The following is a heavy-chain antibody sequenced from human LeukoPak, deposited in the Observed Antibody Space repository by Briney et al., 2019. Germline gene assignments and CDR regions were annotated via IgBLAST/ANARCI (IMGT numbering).Heavy chain of an antibody. CDR1: GGSISSGSYY. V-gene: IGHV4-61*02. D-gene: IGHD6-13*01. Sequence: SETLSLTCTVSGGSISSGSYYWSWIRQPAGKGLEWIGRIYTSGSTNYNPSLKSRVTISVDTSKNQFSLKLSSVTAADTAVYYCARAGCSSSWYSGDYYYCYMDVWGKGTTVTISS. CDR2: IYTSGST. CDR3: ARAGCSSSWYSGDYYYCYMDV. J-gene: IGHJ6*03.